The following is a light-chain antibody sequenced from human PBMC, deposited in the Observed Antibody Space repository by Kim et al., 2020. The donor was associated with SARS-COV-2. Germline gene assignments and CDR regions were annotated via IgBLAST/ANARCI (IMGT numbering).Light chain of an antibody. V-gene: IGKV1-5*03. CDR3: QQYRSHWT. CDR2: QAS. J-gene: IGKJ1*01. Sequence: SASVGDRVTITCRASQSIDISLAWYQQVLGKAPKLLIYQASSLESDVPSRFSGSGSGTEFTLTISSLQPDDFATYYCQQYRSHWTFGQGTKVDIK. CDR1: QSIDIS.